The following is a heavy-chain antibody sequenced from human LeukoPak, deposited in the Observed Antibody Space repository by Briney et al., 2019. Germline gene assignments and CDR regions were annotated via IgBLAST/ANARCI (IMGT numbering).Heavy chain of an antibody. V-gene: IGHV1-2*02. D-gene: IGHD4-23*01. CDR3: ARGSVALDPFDI. J-gene: IGHJ3*02. CDR2: INPNSGGT. Sequence: ASVKVSFKSSGYTFTGYYMHWVRQAPGQGLERMGWINPNSGGTNYAQKFQGRVTMTSDTSISTASMELSRLSSDDTAVSYCARGSVALDPFDIWGQGTMVTVSS. CDR1: GYTFTGYY.